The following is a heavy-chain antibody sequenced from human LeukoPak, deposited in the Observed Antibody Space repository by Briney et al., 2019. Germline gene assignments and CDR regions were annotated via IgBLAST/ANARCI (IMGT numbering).Heavy chain of an antibody. CDR3: ARSHGDSYSYRVHYYGMDV. J-gene: IGHJ6*02. D-gene: IGHD5-18*01. V-gene: IGHV3-30-3*01. Sequence: GRSLRLSCAASGFTFSNYAMHWVRQAPGKGLEWVAVISYDGSNKYYADSVKGRFTISRDNSKNTMYLQMNSLRAEDTAVYYGARSHGDSYSYRVHYYGMDVWGQGATVTVSS. CDR2: ISYDGSNK. CDR1: GFTFSNYA.